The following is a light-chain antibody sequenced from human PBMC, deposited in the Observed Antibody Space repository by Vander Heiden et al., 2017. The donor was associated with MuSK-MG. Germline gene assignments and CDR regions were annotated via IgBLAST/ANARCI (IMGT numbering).Light chain of an antibody. CDR3: QAYDRYSFP. CDR1: QSISRW. V-gene: IGKV1-5*03. J-gene: IGKJ2*01. Sequence: IQMTQSPSPLSASLGDRVTITCRTSQSISRWLAWYQQKPGKAPKLLISQASSSEGGVPSRHSRCGSGREFTLTIRSLKPDDFTTYLSQAYDRYSFPFGPGTKVEIK. CDR2: QAS.